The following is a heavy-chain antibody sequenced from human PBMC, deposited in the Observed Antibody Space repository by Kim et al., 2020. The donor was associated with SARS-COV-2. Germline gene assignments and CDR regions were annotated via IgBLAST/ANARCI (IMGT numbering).Heavy chain of an antibody. CDR3: ARGRAGVVPSPILGLGPYYYYYAMDV. D-gene: IGHD3-3*01. CDR2: GKHSGVT. V-gene: IGHV4-34*01. CDR1: GGSFIAYS. J-gene: IGHJ6*02. Sequence: SETLSLTCAVYGGSFIAYSWTRIRQAPGKGLEWIGEGKHSGVTNYHPSLKSRVTISVDTSKNQFSLKLPSVTAADTAVFYCARGRAGVVPSPILGLGPYYYYYAMDVWRQGTTVTVS.